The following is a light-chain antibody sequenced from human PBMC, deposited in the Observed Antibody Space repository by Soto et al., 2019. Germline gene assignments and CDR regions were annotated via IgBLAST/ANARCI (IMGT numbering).Light chain of an antibody. CDR1: SSDVGGYNY. Sequence: QSVLTQPASVSGSPGQSITISCTGTSSDVGGYNYVSRYQQHPGKAPKLMIYEVSNRPPGVSNRFSGSKSGNTASLTISGLQAGDEADYYCSSYTSNTSHVIFGGGTKLTVL. CDR2: EVS. V-gene: IGLV2-14*01. J-gene: IGLJ2*01. CDR3: SSYTSNTSHVI.